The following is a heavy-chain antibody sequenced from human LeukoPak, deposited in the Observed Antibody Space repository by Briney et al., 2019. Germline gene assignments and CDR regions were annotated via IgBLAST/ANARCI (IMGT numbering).Heavy chain of an antibody. Sequence: PGRSLRLSCAASGITFSSYAMHWVRQAPGKGLEWVAVISYDGSNKYYADSVKGRFTISRDNSKNTLYLQMNSLRAEDTAVYYCARGYSYGSSDYWGQGTLVTVSS. CDR3: ARGYSYGSSDY. CDR1: GITFSSYA. V-gene: IGHV3-30*04. CDR2: ISYDGSNK. J-gene: IGHJ4*02. D-gene: IGHD5-18*01.